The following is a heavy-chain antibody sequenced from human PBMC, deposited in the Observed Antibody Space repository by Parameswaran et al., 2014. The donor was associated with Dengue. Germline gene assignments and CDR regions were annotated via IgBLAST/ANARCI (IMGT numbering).Heavy chain of an antibody. D-gene: IGHD2-2*01. CDR2: ISYDGSNK. Sequence: VRQAPGKGLEWVAVISYDGSNKYYADSVKGRFTISRDNSKNTLYLQMNSLRAEDTAVYYCAKALKGSSTSSLMGYWGQGTLVTVSS. J-gene: IGHJ4*02. CDR3: AKALKGSSTSSLMGY. V-gene: IGHV3-30*18.